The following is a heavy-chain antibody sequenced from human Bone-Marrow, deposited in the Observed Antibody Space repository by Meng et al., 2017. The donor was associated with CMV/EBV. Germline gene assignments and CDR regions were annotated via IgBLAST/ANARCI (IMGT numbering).Heavy chain of an antibody. CDR3: ARELPASWEPFEY. J-gene: IGHJ4*02. V-gene: IGHV3-7*01. CDR1: GFTFSSYW. Sequence: GGSLRLSCAASGFTFSSYWMSWVRQAPGKGLEWVANIKQDGSEKYYVDSVKGRFTISRDNAKNSLYLQMTSLRADDTAVYYCARELPASWEPFEYWGQGTLVTVSS. D-gene: IGHD1-26*01. CDR2: IKQDGSEK.